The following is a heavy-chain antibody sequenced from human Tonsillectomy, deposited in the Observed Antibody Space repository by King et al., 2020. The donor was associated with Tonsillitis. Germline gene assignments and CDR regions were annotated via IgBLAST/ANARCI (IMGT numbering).Heavy chain of an antibody. V-gene: IGHV4-59*01. D-gene: IGHD3-9*01. J-gene: IGHJ4*02. CDR3: ASPYPVLKY. Sequence: VQLQESGPRLVKPSETLSLTCTVSGGSISSYYWSWIRQPPGKGLEWIGYIYYSGSTKHNPSLKSLVTISVDTSKNQFSLKLSSVTAADTAVYYCASPYPVLKYWGQGTLVTVSA. CDR1: GGSISSYY. CDR2: IYYSGST.